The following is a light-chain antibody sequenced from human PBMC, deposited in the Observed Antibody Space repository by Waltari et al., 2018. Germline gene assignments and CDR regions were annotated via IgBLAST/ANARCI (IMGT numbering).Light chain of an antibody. Sequence: QLVLTQSPSASASLGASVRLTCTLSSGHSSNIIAWHQQQPEKGPRYLMKVNSDGSHSTGDAIPDRFSGSGSGAERYLTISSVQSEDEADYYCQTGGHGTWVFGGGTKLTVL. V-gene: IGLV4-69*02. CDR1: SGHSSNI. CDR3: QTGGHGTWV. CDR2: VNSDGSH. J-gene: IGLJ3*02.